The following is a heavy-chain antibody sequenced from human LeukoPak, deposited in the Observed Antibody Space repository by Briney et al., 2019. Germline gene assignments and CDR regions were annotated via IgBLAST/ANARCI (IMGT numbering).Heavy chain of an antibody. Sequence: SETLSLTCTVSGGSISSYYWSWILQPPGKGLEWIGYIYYSGSTNYNPSLKSRVTISVDTSKNQFSLKLSSVTAADTAVYYCARDLGSWNSYYYYGMDVWGQGTTVTVSS. V-gene: IGHV4-59*01. CDR2: IYYSGST. J-gene: IGHJ6*02. CDR1: GGSISSYY. D-gene: IGHD1/OR15-1a*01. CDR3: ARDLGSWNSYYYYGMDV.